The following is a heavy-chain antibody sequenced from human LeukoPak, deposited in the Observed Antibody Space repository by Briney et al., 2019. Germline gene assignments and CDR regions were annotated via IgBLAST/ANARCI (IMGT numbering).Heavy chain of an antibody. CDR3: ARHESGDYFDY. J-gene: IGHJ4*02. D-gene: IGHD2-15*01. Sequence: PSETLSLTCTVSGGSISSRSYYWGWIRQPPGKGLEWIGSIYYSGSTYYNPSLKSRVTISVDTSKNQFSLKLSSVTAADTAVYYCARHESGDYFDYWGQGTLVTVSS. CDR2: IYYSGST. CDR1: GGSISSRSYY. V-gene: IGHV4-39*01.